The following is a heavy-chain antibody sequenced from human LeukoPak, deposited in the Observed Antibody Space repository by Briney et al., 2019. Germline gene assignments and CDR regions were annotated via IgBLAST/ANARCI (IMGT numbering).Heavy chain of an antibody. V-gene: IGHV3-21*01. CDR2: ISSSSSYI. D-gene: IGHD1-26*01. CDR1: GFTFSSYS. J-gene: IGHJ3*02. Sequence: GGSLRLSCAASGFTFSSYSMSWVRQAPGKGLEWVSSISSSSSYIYYADSVKGRFTISRDNAKNSLYLQMNSLRAEDTAVYYCARVGRVGATDAFDIWGQGTMVTVSS. CDR3: ARVGRVGATDAFDI.